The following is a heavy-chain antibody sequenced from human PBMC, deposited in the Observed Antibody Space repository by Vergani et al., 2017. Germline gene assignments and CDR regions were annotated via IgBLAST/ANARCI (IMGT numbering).Heavy chain of an antibody. V-gene: IGHV1-2*02. D-gene: IGHD6-13*01. J-gene: IGHJ4*02. CDR2: INPNSGGT. CDR3: ARDPIAARESGLGIAAAGPFDY. Sequence: QVQLVQSGAEVKKPGASVKVSCKASGYTFTGYYMHWVRQAPGQGLEWMGWINPNSGGTNYAQKFQGRVTITADESTSTAYMELSSLRSEDTAVYYCARDPIAARESGLGIAAAGPFDYWGQGTLVTVSS. CDR1: GYTFTGYY.